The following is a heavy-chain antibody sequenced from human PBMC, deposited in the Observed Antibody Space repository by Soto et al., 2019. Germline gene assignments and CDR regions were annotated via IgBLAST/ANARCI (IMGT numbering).Heavy chain of an antibody. CDR3: ARRYCSGGSCYLAY. D-gene: IGHD2-15*01. J-gene: IGHJ4*02. CDR2: ISGSGGST. CDR1: GCTFSSYA. V-gene: IGHV3-23*01. Sequence: GWSLRLSCAASGCTFSSYAMSWVRQATGKGLEWVSAISGSGGSTYYADSVKGRFTISRDNSKNTLYLQMNSLRAEDTAVYYCARRYCSGGSCYLAYWGQGTLVTVSS.